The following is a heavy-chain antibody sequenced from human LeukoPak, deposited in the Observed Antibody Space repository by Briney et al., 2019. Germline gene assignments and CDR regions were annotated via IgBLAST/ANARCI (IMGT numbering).Heavy chain of an antibody. V-gene: IGHV3-23*01. D-gene: IGHD1-26*01. CDR3: AKDRTWELPGGWFDP. Sequence: GGSLRLSCAASGFTFSSYAMSWVRQAPGKELEWVSAISGSGGSTYYADSVKGRFTISRDNSKNTLYLQMNSLRAEDTAVYYCAKDRTWELPGGWFDPWGQGTLVTVSS. J-gene: IGHJ5*02. CDR2: ISGSGGST. CDR1: GFTFSSYA.